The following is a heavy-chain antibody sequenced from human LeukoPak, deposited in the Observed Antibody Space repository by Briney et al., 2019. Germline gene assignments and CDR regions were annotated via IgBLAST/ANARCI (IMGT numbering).Heavy chain of an antibody. CDR2: IRYDGSNK. D-gene: IGHD1-26*01. Sequence: GGSLRLSCAASGFTFSSYGMHWVRQAPGKGLEWVAFIRYDGSNKYYADSVKGRFTISRDNSKNTLYLQMNSLRAEDTAVYYCAKEWVRWELYESYMDVWGKGTTVTVSS. V-gene: IGHV3-30*02. CDR1: GFTFSSYG. J-gene: IGHJ6*03. CDR3: AKEWVRWELYESYMDV.